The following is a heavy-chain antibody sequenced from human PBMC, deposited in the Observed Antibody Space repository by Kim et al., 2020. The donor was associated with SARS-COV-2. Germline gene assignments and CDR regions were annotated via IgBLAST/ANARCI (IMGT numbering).Heavy chain of an antibody. J-gene: IGHJ3*02. D-gene: IGHD3-10*01. Sequence: VKGRFTIYRDNSKNTLYLQMNSLRAEDTAVYYCARNYYGSGSYYTNDAFDIWGQGTMVTVSS. V-gene: IGHV3-30*07. CDR3: ARNYYGSGSYYTNDAFDI.